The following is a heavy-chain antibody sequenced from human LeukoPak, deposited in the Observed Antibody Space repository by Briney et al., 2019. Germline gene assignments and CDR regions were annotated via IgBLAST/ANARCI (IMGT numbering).Heavy chain of an antibody. D-gene: IGHD4/OR15-4a*01. CDR1: GGSLSGYY. Sequence: SETLSLTCGVSGGSLSGYYWTWIRQPPGQGLEWIGEMNHSGGSNYNPSLKSRVTISVDTSKSQFSLRVTSVTAADTAVYYCARTVFGANGSDYWGQGSLVTVSS. CDR2: MNHSGGS. CDR3: ARTVFGANGSDY. V-gene: IGHV4-34*01. J-gene: IGHJ4*02.